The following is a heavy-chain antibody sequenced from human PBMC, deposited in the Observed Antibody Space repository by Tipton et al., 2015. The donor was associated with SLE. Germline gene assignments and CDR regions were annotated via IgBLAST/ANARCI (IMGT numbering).Heavy chain of an antibody. CDR2: IYHSGST. CDR3: ARSRDDFGSGDYWDAFEI. Sequence: TLSLTCTVSGHSISSGYSWAWIRQPPGEGLEWIGSIYHSGSTYYNPSLKSRVTISVESSKTQFSLRLTPVTAADTAVYYCARSRDDFGSGDYWDAFEIWGRGTKVIVSS. V-gene: IGHV4-38-2*02. D-gene: IGHD3-3*01. J-gene: IGHJ3*02. CDR1: GHSISSGYS.